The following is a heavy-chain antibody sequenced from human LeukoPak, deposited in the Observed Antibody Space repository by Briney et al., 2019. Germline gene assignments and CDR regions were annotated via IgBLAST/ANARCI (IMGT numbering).Heavy chain of an antibody. V-gene: IGHV3-48*03. D-gene: IGHD5-18*01. Sequence: GGSLRLSCAASGFTFSSYEMNWVRQARGKGLEWVSYISSSGSTIYYADSVKGRFTISRDNAKNSLYLQMNSLRAEDTAVYYCARGDSGYSYGPGVLDYWGQGTLVTVSS. CDR3: ARGDSGYSYGPGVLDY. CDR2: ISSSGSTI. J-gene: IGHJ4*02. CDR1: GFTFSSYE.